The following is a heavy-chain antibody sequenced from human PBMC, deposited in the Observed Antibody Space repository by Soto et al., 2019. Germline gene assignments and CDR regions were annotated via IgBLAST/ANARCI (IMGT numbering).Heavy chain of an antibody. D-gene: IGHD3-22*01. Sequence: GESLKISCKGSGYSYSSYWITWVRQKPGKGLEWMGRIDPSDSQTYYSPSFRGHVTISATKSITTVFLQWSSLRASDTAMYYCARQIYDSDTGPNFQYYFDSWGQGTPVTVSS. J-gene: IGHJ4*02. V-gene: IGHV5-10-1*01. CDR1: GYSYSSYW. CDR3: ARQIYDSDTGPNFQYYFDS. CDR2: IDPSDSQT.